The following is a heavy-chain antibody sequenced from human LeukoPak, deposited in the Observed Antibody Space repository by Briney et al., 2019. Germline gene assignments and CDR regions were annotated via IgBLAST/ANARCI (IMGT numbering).Heavy chain of an antibody. J-gene: IGHJ4*02. CDR1: GFTFSSYG. D-gene: IGHD1-26*01. Sequence: PGGSLRLSCTASGFTFSSYGMGWVRQAPGKGLEWVSTISGRADSTYYADSVKGRFTISRDNAKNSLYLQMNSLRAEDTAVYYCARRRDSGSLQHFDYWGQGTLVTVSS. CDR2: ISGRADST. V-gene: IGHV3-23*01. CDR3: ARRRDSGSLQHFDY.